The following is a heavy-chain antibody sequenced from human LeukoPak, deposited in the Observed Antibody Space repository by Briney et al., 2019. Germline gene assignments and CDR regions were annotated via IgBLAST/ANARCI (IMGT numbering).Heavy chain of an antibody. V-gene: IGHV3-21*01. CDR2: ISSSSSYI. D-gene: IGHD2-15*01. J-gene: IGHJ6*02. Sequence: GGSLRLSCAASGFTFSSYSMNWVRQAPGKGLEWVSSISSSSSYIYYADSVKGRFTISRDNAKNSLYLQMNSLRAEDTAVYYCARDVITDIVVVVAATGYYYCGMDVWGQGTTVTVSS. CDR1: GFTFSSYS. CDR3: ARDVITDIVVVVAATGYYYCGMDV.